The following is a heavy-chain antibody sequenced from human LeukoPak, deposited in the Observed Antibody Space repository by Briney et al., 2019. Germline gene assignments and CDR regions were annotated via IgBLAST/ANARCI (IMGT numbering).Heavy chain of an antibody. Sequence: GGSLRLSCAASGFIFSSFGMHWVRQAPGKGLEWVASIRYDGSNKYFADSVKGRFTISRDNSKNTLYLQINSLRAEDTAVYFCAKDRLGGPYFFHYWGQGTLVTVSS. V-gene: IGHV3-30*02. CDR2: IRYDGSNK. CDR1: GFIFSSFG. D-gene: IGHD3-16*01. J-gene: IGHJ4*02. CDR3: AKDRLGGPYFFHY.